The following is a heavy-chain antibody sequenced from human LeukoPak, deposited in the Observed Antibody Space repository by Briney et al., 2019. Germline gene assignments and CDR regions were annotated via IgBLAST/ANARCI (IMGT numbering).Heavy chain of an antibody. CDR2: MNPNSGNT. CDR3: ATSPGSGSYKYYFDY. CDR1: GYTFTSYD. D-gene: IGHD1-26*01. Sequence: GASVKVSCKASGYTFTSYDINWVRQATGQGLEWMGWMNPNSGNTGYAQKFQGRVTMTEDTSTDTAYMELSSLRSEDTAVYYCATSPGSGSYKYYFDYWGQGTLVTVSS. V-gene: IGHV1-8*01. J-gene: IGHJ4*02.